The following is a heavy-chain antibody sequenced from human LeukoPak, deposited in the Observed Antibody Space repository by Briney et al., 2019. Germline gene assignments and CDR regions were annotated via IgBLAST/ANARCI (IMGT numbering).Heavy chain of an antibody. CDR2: INPNSGGT. V-gene: IGHV1-2*02. J-gene: IGHJ4*02. CDR3: ARDRAGIAAAGIRYFDY. CDR1: GYTFTGYH. Sequence: ASVKVSCKASGYTFTGYHMHWVRQAPGQGLEWMGWINPNSGGTNYPQKLQGRVTMTRDMSISTAYMELSGLRSDDTAVYYCARDRAGIAAAGIRYFDYWGQGTLVTVSS. D-gene: IGHD6-13*01.